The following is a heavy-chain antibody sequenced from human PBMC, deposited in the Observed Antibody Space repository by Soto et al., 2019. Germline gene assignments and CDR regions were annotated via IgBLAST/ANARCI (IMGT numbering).Heavy chain of an antibody. CDR3: ARGPWYQLDPDAFDI. D-gene: IGHD2-2*01. CDR1: GFTFSSYS. CDR2: ISSSSSTI. Sequence: WGSLRLSCAASGFTFSSYSMNWVRQAPGKGLEWVSYISSSSSTIYYADSVKGRFTISRDNAKNSLYLQMNSLRAEDTAVYYCARGPWYQLDPDAFDIWGQGTMVTVSS. J-gene: IGHJ3*02. V-gene: IGHV3-48*01.